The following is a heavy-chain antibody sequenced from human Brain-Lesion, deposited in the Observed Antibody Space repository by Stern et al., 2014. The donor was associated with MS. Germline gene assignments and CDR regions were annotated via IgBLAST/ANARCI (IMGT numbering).Heavy chain of an antibody. CDR2: TIPVNQSP. J-gene: IGHJ4*02. CDR3: ATAHLVLGVAGTGTQYDS. V-gene: IGHV1-69*06. CDR1: GGSFINCP. D-gene: IGHD3-16*01. Sequence: VQLVESGAEVKKPGSSVKVSCKGSGGSFINCPFTGVRQAPGQGLEWMGATIPVNQSPRYAQKFQDRLTITADTSTNTAYMELSSLRSEDTAVYYCATAHLVLGVAGTGTQYDSWGQGTLVTVSS.